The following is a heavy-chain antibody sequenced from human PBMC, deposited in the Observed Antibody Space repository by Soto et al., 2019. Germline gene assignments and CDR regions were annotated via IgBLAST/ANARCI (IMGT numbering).Heavy chain of an antibody. CDR3: ARPAGCSGGSCYSVYFDY. J-gene: IGHJ4*02. CDR2: INHSGST. CDR1: GGSFSGYY. V-gene: IGHV4-34*01. D-gene: IGHD2-15*01. Sequence: SETLSLTCAVYGGSFSGYYWSWIRQPPGKGLEWIGEINHSGSTNYNPSLKSRVTISVDTSKNQFSLKLSSVTAADTAVYYCARPAGCSGGSCYSVYFDYWGQGTLVT.